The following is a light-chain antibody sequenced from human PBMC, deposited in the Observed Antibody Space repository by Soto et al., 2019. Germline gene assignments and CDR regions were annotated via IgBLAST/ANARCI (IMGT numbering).Light chain of an antibody. Sequence: QSALTQPASVSGSPGQSITISCTGTSSDIGGYNFVSWYHQHPGKAPKLMIYEVSNRPSGVSDRFSGSKSGNTASLTISGLQAKDEADYYCSSFRSGTTLFGTGTKVTVL. J-gene: IGLJ1*01. CDR3: SSFRSGTTL. CDR2: EVS. V-gene: IGLV2-14*01. CDR1: SSDIGGYNF.